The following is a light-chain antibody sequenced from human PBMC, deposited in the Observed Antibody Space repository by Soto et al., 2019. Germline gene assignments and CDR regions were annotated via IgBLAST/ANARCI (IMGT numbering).Light chain of an antibody. CDR3: HQYNFWPT. Sequence: LTQSPGTLSFSPGERASLSCRAIQSVSRNYLAWYQQTPGQAPRVLIYGTSTRATDIPARLSGSGSGTELTLTISSLQSEDYAAYYCHQYNFWPTFGQGTKVDIK. CDR2: GTS. CDR1: QSVSRN. J-gene: IGKJ1*01. V-gene: IGKV3-15*01.